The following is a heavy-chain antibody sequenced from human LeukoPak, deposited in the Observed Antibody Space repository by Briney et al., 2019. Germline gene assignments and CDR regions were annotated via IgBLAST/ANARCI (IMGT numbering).Heavy chain of an antibody. D-gene: IGHD3-3*01. CDR1: GGSFSGYY. CDR3: ARHGDYDFWSGYSGPIDY. V-gene: IGHV4-34*01. CDR2: INHSGST. J-gene: IGHJ4*02. Sequence: SETLSLTCAVYGGSFSGYYWSWIRQPPGKGLEWIGEINHSGSTNYNPSLKSRVTISVDTSKNQFSLKLSSVTAADTAVYYCARHGDYDFWSGYSGPIDYWGQGTLVTVSS.